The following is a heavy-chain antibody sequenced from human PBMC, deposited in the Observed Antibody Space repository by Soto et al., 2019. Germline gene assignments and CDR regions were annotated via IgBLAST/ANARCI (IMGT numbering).Heavy chain of an antibody. V-gene: IGHV4-61*01. CDR1: GGSVSSGSYY. D-gene: IGHD2-15*01. CDR3: ARGSGPNGAFDI. J-gene: IGHJ3*02. Sequence: QVQLQESGPGLVKPSETLSLTCTVSGGSVSSGSYYWSWIRQPPGKGLEWIGYIYYSGSTNYNPALKSRVTISVDTSKNQFSLKLSSVTAAGTAVYYCARGSGPNGAFDIWGQGTMVTVSS. CDR2: IYYSGST.